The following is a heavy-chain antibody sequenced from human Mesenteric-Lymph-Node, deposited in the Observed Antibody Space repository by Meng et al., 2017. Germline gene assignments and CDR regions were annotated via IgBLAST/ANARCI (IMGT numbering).Heavy chain of an antibody. CDR1: GGTFSSYA. CDR3: ARASRRSGSYYSENWFDP. V-gene: IGHV1-69*05. J-gene: IGHJ5*02. D-gene: IGHD3-10*01. CDR2: IIPIFGTA. Sequence: SVKVSCKASGGTFSSYAISWLRRAPGQGLEWMGGIIPIFGTANYAQKFQGRVTITTDESTSTAYMELSSLRSEDTAVYYCARASRRSGSYYSENWFDPWGQGTLVTVSS.